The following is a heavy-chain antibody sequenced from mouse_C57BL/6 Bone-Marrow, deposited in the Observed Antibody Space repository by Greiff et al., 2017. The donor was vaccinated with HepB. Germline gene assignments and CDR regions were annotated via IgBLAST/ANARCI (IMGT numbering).Heavy chain of an antibody. Sequence: EVKVVESGGGLVQSGRSLRLSCATSGFTFSDFYMEWVRQAPGKGLEWIAASRNKANDYTTEYSASVKGRFIVSRDTSQSILYLQMNALRAEDTAIYYCARDHDGYYGFDYWGQGTTLTVSS. CDR2: SRNKANDYTT. D-gene: IGHD2-3*01. V-gene: IGHV7-1*01. CDR1: GFTFSDFY. CDR3: ARDHDGYYGFDY. J-gene: IGHJ2*01.